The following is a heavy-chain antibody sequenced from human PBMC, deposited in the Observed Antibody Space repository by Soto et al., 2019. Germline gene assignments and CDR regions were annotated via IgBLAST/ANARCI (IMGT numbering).Heavy chain of an antibody. CDR1: GGSISSSSYY. V-gene: IGHV4-39*01. D-gene: IGHD2-15*01. Sequence: PSETLSLTCTVSGGSISSSSYYWGWIRQPPGKGLEWIGSIFYTGSTYYNPSLKSRVTISVDTFKNLFSLKLISVTAVDPAVDYCARHGYYSGGSLYLEVSCFNAWGQGTLVTVSS. CDR2: IFYTGST. CDR3: ARHGYYSGGSLYLEVSCFNA. J-gene: IGHJ5*02.